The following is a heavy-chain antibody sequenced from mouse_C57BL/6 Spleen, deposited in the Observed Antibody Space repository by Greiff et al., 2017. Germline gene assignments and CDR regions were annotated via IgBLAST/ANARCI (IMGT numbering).Heavy chain of an antibody. D-gene: IGHD2-4*01. Sequence: EVQLQQSGPELVKPGASVKISCKASGYTFTDYYMNWVKQSHGKSLEWIGDINPNNGGTSYNQKFKGKATLTVDKSSSTAYMELRSLTSEDSAVYYCARGEGLRQDWYFDVWGTGTTVTVSS. J-gene: IGHJ1*03. V-gene: IGHV1-26*01. CDR1: GYTFTDYY. CDR3: ARGEGLRQDWYFDV. CDR2: INPNNGGT.